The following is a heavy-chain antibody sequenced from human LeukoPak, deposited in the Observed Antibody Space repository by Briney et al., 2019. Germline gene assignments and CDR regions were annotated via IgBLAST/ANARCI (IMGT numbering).Heavy chain of an antibody. D-gene: IGHD3-22*01. V-gene: IGHV3-15*01. Sequence: GGSLRLSCAASGFTFSNAWRNWVRHAPGKGLEWVGHIKSKSDGGTTDYAAPVKGRFTISRDDSANMLYLQMNSLEPEDIAVYYCTAPRGPRNGYYLSDYWGQGTLVTVSS. CDR1: GFTFSNAW. CDR2: IKSKSDGGTT. CDR3: TAPRGPRNGYYLSDY. J-gene: IGHJ4*02.